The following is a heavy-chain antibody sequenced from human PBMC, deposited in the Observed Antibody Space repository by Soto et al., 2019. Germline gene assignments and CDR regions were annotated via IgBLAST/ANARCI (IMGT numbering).Heavy chain of an antibody. CDR3: ARENYDYVWGSSIGY. J-gene: IGHJ4*02. V-gene: IGHV3-48*02. CDR2: SSSTI. D-gene: IGHD3-16*01. Sequence: SSSTIYYADSVKGRFTISRDNAKNSLYLQMNSLRDEDTAVYYCARENYDYVWGSSIGYWGQGTLVTVSS.